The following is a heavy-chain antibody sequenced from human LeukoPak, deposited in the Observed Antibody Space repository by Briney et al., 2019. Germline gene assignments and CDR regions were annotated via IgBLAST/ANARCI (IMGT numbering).Heavy chain of an antibody. Sequence: SGPALLKPTQTLTLTCTFSGFSLSTSGMCVSWIRQPPGKALEWLARIDCDDDKYYSTSLKTRLTISKDTSKNQVVLTMTNMDPVDTATYYCARIVRYYDSSGYYYYFDYWGQGTLVTVSS. V-gene: IGHV2-70*11. CDR2: IDCDDDK. J-gene: IGHJ4*02. D-gene: IGHD3-22*01. CDR3: ARIVRYYDSSGYYYYFDY. CDR1: GFSLSTSGMC.